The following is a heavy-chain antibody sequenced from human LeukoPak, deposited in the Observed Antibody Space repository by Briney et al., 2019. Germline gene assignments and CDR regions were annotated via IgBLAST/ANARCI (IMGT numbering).Heavy chain of an antibody. J-gene: IGHJ4*02. CDR1: GGSIDGYY. Sequence: SETLSHTCTVSGGSIDGYYWSWIRQPAGKALEWIGRIYTSGSVTYNPSLKSRLTMSIDTSSNQFSLRLSSVTAADTAVYHCARHMASSVFDSWGQGTLVTVSS. CDR3: ARHMASSVFDS. D-gene: IGHD2-21*01. V-gene: IGHV4-4*07. CDR2: IYTSGSV.